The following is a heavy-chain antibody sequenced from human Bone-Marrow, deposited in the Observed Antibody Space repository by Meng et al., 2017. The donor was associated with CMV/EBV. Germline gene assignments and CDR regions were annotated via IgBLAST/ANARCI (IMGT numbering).Heavy chain of an antibody. CDR2: IKQDGSEK. D-gene: IGHD2-2*01. CDR1: GFTFSSYW. CDR3: ARDGGPVPAAYYYYYGMDV. J-gene: IGHJ6*02. V-gene: IGHV3-7*01. Sequence: GASLKISCAASGFTFSSYWMSWVRQAPGKGLEWVANIKQDGSEKYYVDSVKGRFTISRDNAKNSLYLQMNSLRAEDTAVYYCARDGGPVPAAYYYYYGMDVWGQGTTVTVSS.